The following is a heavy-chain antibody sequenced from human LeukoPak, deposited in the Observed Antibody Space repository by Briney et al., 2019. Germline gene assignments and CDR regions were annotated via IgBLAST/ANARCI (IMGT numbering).Heavy chain of an antibody. CDR1: GGSISSFY. Sequence: PSETLSLTCTVSGGSISSFYWTWIRQPPGKGLEWIGHIYYSGSTNYNPSLKSRVTISLDTSKNQFSLKLSSVTAADTAVYYCARQAGYLSPWGQGTLVTDSS. CDR3: ARQAGYLSP. D-gene: IGHD2/OR15-2a*01. CDR2: IYYSGST. J-gene: IGHJ5*02. V-gene: IGHV4-59*08.